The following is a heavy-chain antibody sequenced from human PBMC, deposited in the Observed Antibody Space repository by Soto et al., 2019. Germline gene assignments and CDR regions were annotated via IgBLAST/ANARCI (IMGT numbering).Heavy chain of an antibody. V-gene: IGHV4-30-4*01. CDR1: GGSISSGDYY. J-gene: IGHJ4*02. D-gene: IGHD4-17*01. Sequence: QVQLQESGPGLVKPSQTLSLTCTVSGGSISSGDYYWSWIRQPPGKGLEWIGYIYYSGSTYYNPSPKSRVTISVDTAKNQCSLKLSSVTAADTAVYYCARGGPTVTTGYWGQGTLVTVSS. CDR3: ARGGPTVTTGY. CDR2: IYYSGST.